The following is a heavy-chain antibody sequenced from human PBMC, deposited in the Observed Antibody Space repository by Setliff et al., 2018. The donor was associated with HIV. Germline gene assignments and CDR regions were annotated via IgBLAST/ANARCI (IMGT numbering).Heavy chain of an antibody. Sequence: SETLSLTCSVSDYSISTTYFWGWIRQPPGEGLEWIVSFYHSGDTYYNPSLKSRVTISVDTSKNRFSLTLTSVTAADTAVYYCARMPRSGSYRYYYYFDSWGQGTLVTVSS. CDR3: ARMPRSGSYRYYYYFDS. J-gene: IGHJ4*02. D-gene: IGHD3-10*01. V-gene: IGHV4-38-2*01. CDR1: DYSISTTYF. CDR2: FYHSGDT.